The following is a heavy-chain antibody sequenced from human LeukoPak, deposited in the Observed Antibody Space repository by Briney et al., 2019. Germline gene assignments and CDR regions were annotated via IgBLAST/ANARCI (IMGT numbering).Heavy chain of an antibody. Sequence: SVKVSCKASGGTFSRYAISWVRQAPGQGLEWMGGIIPIFGTANYAQKFQGRVTITADESTSTAYMELSSLRSEDTAVYYCARALRYYYDSSGYPVVYFDYWGQGTQDTVSS. CDR1: GGTFSRYA. CDR2: IIPIFGTA. CDR3: ARALRYYYDSSGYPVVYFDY. J-gene: IGHJ4*02. V-gene: IGHV1-69*13. D-gene: IGHD3-22*01.